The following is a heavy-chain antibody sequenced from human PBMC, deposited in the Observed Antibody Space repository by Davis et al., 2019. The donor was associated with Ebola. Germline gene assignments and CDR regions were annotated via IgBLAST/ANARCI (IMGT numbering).Heavy chain of an antibody. D-gene: IGHD1-1*01. CDR1: GFTFSSYG. CDR2: ISYDGSNK. Sequence: GESLKIPCAAPGFTFSSYGMHWVRQAPGKGLEWVAVISYDGSNKYYEDSVKGRFTISRDNSKNTLYLQMNSLRAEDTAVYYCARAQFPTTSDHWGQGTLVTVSS. V-gene: IGHV3-30*03. CDR3: ARAQFPTTSDH. J-gene: IGHJ4*02.